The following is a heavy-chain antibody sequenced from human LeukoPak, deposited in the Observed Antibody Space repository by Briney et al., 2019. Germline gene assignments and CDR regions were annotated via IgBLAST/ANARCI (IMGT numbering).Heavy chain of an antibody. J-gene: IGHJ4*02. CDR1: GGSISNYH. V-gene: IGHV4-4*07. Sequence: KTSETLSLTCTVSGGSISNYHWSWIRQPAGKGLEGIGQIHTSGSTNYNPPLTSRVTMSIDTTEDQVSLTIRSVTAADTAFYYCARRDISSGWSFDYWGQGTLVTVSS. D-gene: IGHD6-19*01. CDR3: ARRDISSGWSFDY. CDR2: IHTSGST.